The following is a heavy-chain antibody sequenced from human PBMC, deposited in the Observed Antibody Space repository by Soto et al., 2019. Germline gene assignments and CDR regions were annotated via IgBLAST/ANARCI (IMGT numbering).Heavy chain of an antibody. D-gene: IGHD2-15*01. CDR2: IYSGGST. CDR3: ARDALGGPTGYFDY. V-gene: IGHV3-53*01. J-gene: IGHJ4*02. CDR1: VFTVSSNY. Sequence: GGSLRLSCAASVFTVSSNYMIWVRQAPGKGLEWVSVIYSGGSTYYADSVKGRFTISRDNSKNTLYLQMNSLRAEDTAVYYCARDALGGPTGYFDYWGQGTLVTVSS.